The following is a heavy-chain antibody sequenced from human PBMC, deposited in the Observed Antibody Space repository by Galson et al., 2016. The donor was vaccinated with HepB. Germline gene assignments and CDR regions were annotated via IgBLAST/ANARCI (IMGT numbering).Heavy chain of an antibody. D-gene: IGHD4-17*01. V-gene: IGHV1-2*04. Sequence: SVKVSCKASGYTFTDYYMHWVRQAPGQGLEWLGWINPNSGGTNYAQKFQGWVTMTRDTSISTASMELRSPKSDDTAVYYCARVPTYGDYTPFDYWGQGTLVTVSS. CDR2: INPNSGGT. CDR1: GYTFTDYY. CDR3: ARVPTYGDYTPFDY. J-gene: IGHJ4*02.